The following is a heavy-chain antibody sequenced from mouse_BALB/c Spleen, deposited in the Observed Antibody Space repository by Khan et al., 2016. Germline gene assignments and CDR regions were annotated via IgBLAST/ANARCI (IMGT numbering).Heavy chain of an antibody. Sequence: VQLQQSGAELVKPGASVKLSCTASGFNIKDTYMHWVKQRPEQGLEWIGRIDPANGNTKYDPKFQGKATITADTSSKTAYLQLSILTSEDTAVYYCARSPYDCDVGFAYWGQGTLVTVSA. J-gene: IGHJ3*01. V-gene: IGHV14-3*02. CDR1: GFNIKDTY. D-gene: IGHD2-4*01. CDR3: ARSPYDCDVGFAY. CDR2: IDPANGNT.